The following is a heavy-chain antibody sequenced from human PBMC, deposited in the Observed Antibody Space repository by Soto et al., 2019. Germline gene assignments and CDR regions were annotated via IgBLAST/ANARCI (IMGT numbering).Heavy chain of an antibody. CDR2: ISSGGGST. J-gene: IGHJ3*02. D-gene: IGHD6-19*01. CDR1: GFTFSNYV. Sequence: PGGSLRLSCAASGFTFSNYVMSWVRQAPGKGLECVSSISSGGGSTYLADSVTGRFTISRDNSKNTVYLQMKSLRAEDTAVYYCAKQITVTGTRGAFDIWGQGTMVTVSS. V-gene: IGHV3-23*01. CDR3: AKQITVTGTRGAFDI.